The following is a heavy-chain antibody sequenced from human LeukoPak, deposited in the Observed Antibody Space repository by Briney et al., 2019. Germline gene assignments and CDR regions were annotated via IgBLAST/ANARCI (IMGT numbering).Heavy chain of an antibody. CDR2: ISISSSYL. CDR3: ARDKNWGSGAFDI. D-gene: IGHD7-27*01. V-gene: IGHV3-21*01. Sequence: PGGSLRLSCAASGFTFSSYSMIWVRQTPGKGLEWVSSISISSSYLHYADSVKGRFTISRDNAKNSLNLQMNSLRAEDTAVYYCARDKNWGSGAFDIWGQGTMVTVSS. CDR1: GFTFSSYS. J-gene: IGHJ3*02.